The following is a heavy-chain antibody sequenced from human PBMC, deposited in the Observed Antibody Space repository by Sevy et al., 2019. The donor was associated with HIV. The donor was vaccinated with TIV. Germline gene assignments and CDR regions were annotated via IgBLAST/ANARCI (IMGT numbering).Heavy chain of an antibody. CDR2: INQDGSEK. CDR1: GITISSHW. CDR3: AGAMGV. Sequence: GGSLRLSCVGSGITISSHWMNWVRQAPGKGLEWVANINQDGSEKYHVDSVKGRFTIPRDNAKNSGYLQMHSLRVEDSGVYYCAGAMGVWGQGTTVTVSS. J-gene: IGHJ6*02. V-gene: IGHV3-7*01.